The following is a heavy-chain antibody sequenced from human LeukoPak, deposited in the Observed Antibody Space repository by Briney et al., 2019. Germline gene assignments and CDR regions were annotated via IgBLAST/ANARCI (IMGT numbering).Heavy chain of an antibody. CDR1: GGSLSGYY. CDR3: ARGRYFYESRRYYFDY. CDR2: INHSGST. Sequence: SETLSLTCAIYGGSLSGYYWSGIRQPPGKGLEWIGEINHSGSTNYNPSLKSRVTISVDTSKNQFSLKLSSVTAADTAVYYCARGRYFYESRRYYFDYWGQGTLVTVS. V-gene: IGHV4-34*01. D-gene: IGHD3-22*01. J-gene: IGHJ4*02.